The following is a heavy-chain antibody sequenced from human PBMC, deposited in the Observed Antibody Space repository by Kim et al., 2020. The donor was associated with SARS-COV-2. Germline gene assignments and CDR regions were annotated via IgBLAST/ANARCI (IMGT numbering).Heavy chain of an antibody. D-gene: IGHD1-26*01. CDR3: ARAQSLIVGATRKLYYFDY. J-gene: IGHJ4*02. CDR2: INHSGST. V-gene: IGHV4-34*01. CDR1: GGSFSGYY. Sequence: SETLSLTCAVYGGSFSGYYWSWIRQPPGKGLEWIGEINHSGSTNYNPSLKSRVTISVDTSKNQFSLKLSSVTAADTAVYYCARAQSLIVGATRKLYYFDYWGQGTLVTVSS.